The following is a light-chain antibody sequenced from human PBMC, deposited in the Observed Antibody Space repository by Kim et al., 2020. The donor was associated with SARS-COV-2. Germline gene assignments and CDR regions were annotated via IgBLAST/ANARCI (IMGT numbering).Light chain of an antibody. CDR1: QSISSW. V-gene: IGKV1-5*03. CDR2: RAS. CDR3: QQYNSPWT. Sequence: DIQMTQSPSTLSASVGDRVTITCRASQSISSWLAWYQQKPWKAPNLLIYRASSLESGVPSRFSGSGSGTEFTLTISSLQPDDFATYYCQQYNSPWTFGQGTKVEIK. J-gene: IGKJ1*01.